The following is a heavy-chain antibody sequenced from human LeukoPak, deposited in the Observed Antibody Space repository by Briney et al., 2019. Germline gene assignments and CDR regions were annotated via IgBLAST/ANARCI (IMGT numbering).Heavy chain of an antibody. V-gene: IGHV4-59*01. CDR1: GGSIGSYH. J-gene: IGHJ4*02. CDR3: VASYGGYVLDY. Sequence: SETLSLTCSVSGGSIGSYHWNWIRQPSGKGLEWIGIVFNNGGAKHNPSLKSRVAISVDTSKNQFALKLSSVTAADTAVYYCVASYGGYVLDYWGQGALVIVSS. D-gene: IGHD5-12*01. CDR2: VFNNGGA.